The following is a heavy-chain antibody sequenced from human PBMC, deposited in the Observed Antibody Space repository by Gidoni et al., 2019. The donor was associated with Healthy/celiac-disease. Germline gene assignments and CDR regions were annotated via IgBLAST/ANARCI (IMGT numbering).Heavy chain of an antibody. V-gene: IGHV5-51*01. CDR3: ARRGRVDYYYDSSGYYYEFDY. Sequence: EVQLGQSGAEVKKPGESRKISWKGSGYSFTSYGIGRVRQMPGTGLEWMGIIYPVDSDTRYSPSFQGQVTISADKSSSPAYLQWSSLKASDTAMYYCARRGRVDYYYDSSGYYYEFDYWGQGTLVTVSS. J-gene: IGHJ4*02. D-gene: IGHD3-22*01. CDR2: IYPVDSDT. CDR1: GYSFTSYG.